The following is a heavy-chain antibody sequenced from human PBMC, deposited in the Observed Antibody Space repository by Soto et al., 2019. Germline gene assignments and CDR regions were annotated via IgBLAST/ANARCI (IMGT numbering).Heavy chain of an antibody. Sequence: QVQLVQSGAEVKKPGASVKVSCKASGYTFTSYDINWVRQATGQGLEWMGWRNPNSGNTGYAQKFQGRVTMTRNTSISTAYMELSSLRSEDTAVYYCARARGSGYYYVGWFDPWGQGTLVTVSS. V-gene: IGHV1-8*01. CDR3: ARARGSGYYYVGWFDP. CDR2: RNPNSGNT. D-gene: IGHD3-22*01. J-gene: IGHJ5*02. CDR1: GYTFTSYD.